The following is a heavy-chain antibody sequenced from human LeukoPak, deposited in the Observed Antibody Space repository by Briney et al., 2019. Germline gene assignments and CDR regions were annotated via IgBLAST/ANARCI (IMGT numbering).Heavy chain of an antibody. V-gene: IGHV1-18*01. CDR2: ISAYNGNT. CDR3: ARVGTYTYGDYYFDY. D-gene: IGHD4-17*01. Sequence: ASVKVSCKASGYTFTSYGISWVRQAPGQGLEWMGWISAYNGNTNYAQKLQGRVTTTTDTSTSTAYMELRSLRSDDTAVYYCARVGTYTYGDYYFDYWGQGTLVTVSS. CDR1: GYTFTSYG. J-gene: IGHJ4*02.